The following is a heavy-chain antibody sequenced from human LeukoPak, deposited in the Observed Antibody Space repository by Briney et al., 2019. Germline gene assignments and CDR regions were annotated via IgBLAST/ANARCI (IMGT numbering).Heavy chain of an antibody. J-gene: IGHJ4*02. CDR3: ARSAYFGSAFDY. Sequence: SETLSLTCTVSGGSISSRSYYWSWIRQPPGKGLEWIGYIHYIGTTNYNPSLKSRVTISVDTSKNQFSLKLISVTAADTAVYYCARSAYFGSAFDYWGQGNLVTVSS. V-gene: IGHV4-61*01. D-gene: IGHD3-10*01. CDR1: GGSISSRSYY. CDR2: IHYIGTT.